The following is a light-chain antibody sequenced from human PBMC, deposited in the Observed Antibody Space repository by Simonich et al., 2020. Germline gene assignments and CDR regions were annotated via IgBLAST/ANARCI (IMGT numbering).Light chain of an antibody. CDR2: EVS. J-gene: IGKJ1*01. CDR1: QSLLHSNGYNY. CDR3: MQSIQLPWT. Sequence: DIVMTQSPLSLPVTPGEPASISCRSSQSLLHSNGYNYLDWYLQKPGQSPQLLIYEVSNRFSGVPDRFSGSGSGTDFTLKISRVEPEDVGVYYCMQSIQLPWTFGQGTKVEIK. V-gene: IGKV2D-29*02.